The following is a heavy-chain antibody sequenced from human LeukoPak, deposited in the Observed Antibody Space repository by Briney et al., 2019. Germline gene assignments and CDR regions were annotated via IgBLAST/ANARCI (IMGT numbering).Heavy chain of an antibody. J-gene: IGHJ5*02. V-gene: IGHV4-39*07. Sequence: PSETLSLTCTVSGGSISSSSYYWGWIRQPPGKGLEWIGSIYYSGSTYYNPSLKSRVTISVDTSKNQFSLKLSSVTAADTAVYYCARDSSVYNWFDPWGQGTLVTVSS. CDR2: IYYSGST. CDR3: ARDSSVYNWFDP. CDR1: GGSISSSSYY. D-gene: IGHD2-15*01.